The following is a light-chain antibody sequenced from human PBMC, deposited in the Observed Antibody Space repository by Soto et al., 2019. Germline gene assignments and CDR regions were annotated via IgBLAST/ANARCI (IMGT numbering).Light chain of an antibody. CDR3: QEYNNWRPIT. CDR2: GAS. Sequence: IVMTQSPATLSVSPGERATLSSRASQSISSKLAWYQQKPGQAPSLIIYGASTRATGIPVRFSGSGSGTEFTLTITSLQSEDFAIYYCQEYNNWRPITFGGGTKVDIK. CDR1: QSISSK. V-gene: IGKV3-15*01. J-gene: IGKJ4*01.